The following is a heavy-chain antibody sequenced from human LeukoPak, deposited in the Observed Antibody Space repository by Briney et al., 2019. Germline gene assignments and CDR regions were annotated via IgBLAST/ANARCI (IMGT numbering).Heavy chain of an antibody. CDR2: ISSSSTHL. J-gene: IGHJ4*02. D-gene: IGHD6-6*01. Sequence: GGSLRLSCAASGFTFSSYSMSWVRQAPGKGLEWVSSISSSSTHLYHADSVKDRFAISRDNAKNSLYLQMNSLRAEDTAVYYCARDPANWMYSSSSHYWGQGTLVTVSS. CDR3: ARDPANWMYSSSSHY. CDR1: GFTFSSYS. V-gene: IGHV3-21*01.